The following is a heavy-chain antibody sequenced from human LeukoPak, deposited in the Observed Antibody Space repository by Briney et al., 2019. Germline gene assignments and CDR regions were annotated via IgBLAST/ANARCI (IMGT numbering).Heavy chain of an antibody. CDR3: ARQPLDSPENIDY. Sequence: TSETLSLTCAVSGGSISSGGYYWSWIRQPPGKGLEWIGYIYYSGSTNYNPSLKSRVTISVDTSKNQFSLKLSSVTAADTAVYYCARQPLDSPENIDYWGQGTLVTVSS. V-gene: IGHV4-61*08. CDR2: IYYSGST. CDR1: GGSISSGGYY. D-gene: IGHD2-21*01. J-gene: IGHJ4*02.